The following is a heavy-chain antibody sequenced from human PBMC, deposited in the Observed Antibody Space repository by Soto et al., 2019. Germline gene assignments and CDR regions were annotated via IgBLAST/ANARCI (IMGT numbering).Heavy chain of an antibody. CDR2: INTSGSYR. D-gene: IGHD2-2*01. V-gene: IGHV3-21*01. J-gene: IGHJ6*02. Sequence: EVQLVESGGGLVKPGGSLRLSCVAYGFTFSSYNMNWVRQAPGKGLEWVSSINTSGSYRYLADSVKGRFTISRDNAQNSRYLHMDSLRGDDTAVYYCAREGVYCTSTSCYDYGMDVWGQGTTVTVSS. CDR3: AREGVYCTSTSCYDYGMDV. CDR1: GFTFSSYN.